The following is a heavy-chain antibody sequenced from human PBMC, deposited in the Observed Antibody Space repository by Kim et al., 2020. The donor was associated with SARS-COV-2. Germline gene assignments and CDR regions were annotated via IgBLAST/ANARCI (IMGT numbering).Heavy chain of an antibody. CDR1: GFTFSSYA. CDR2: ISSNGGST. D-gene: IGHD1-20*01. V-gene: IGHV3-64*01. Sequence: GGSLRLSCAASGFTFSSYAMHWVRQAPGKGLVYVSAISSNGGSTYYANSVKGRFTISRDNSKNTLYLQMGSLRAEDMAVYYCAGGQHGMGANWFDPWGQG. J-gene: IGHJ5*02. CDR3: AGGQHGMGANWFDP.